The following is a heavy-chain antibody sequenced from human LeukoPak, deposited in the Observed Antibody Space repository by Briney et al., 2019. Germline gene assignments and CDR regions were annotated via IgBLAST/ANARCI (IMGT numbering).Heavy chain of an antibody. CDR3: ARGSIVGAKTLGFGAFDI. Sequence: ASVKVSCKASGYTFTSYYMHWVRQAPGQGLEWMGIINPSGGSRSYAQRFQGRVTMTRDTSTSTVYMELSSLRSEDTAVYYCARGSIVGAKTLGFGAFDIWGQGTMVTVSS. V-gene: IGHV1-46*01. CDR1: GYTFTSYY. D-gene: IGHD1-26*01. CDR2: INPSGGSR. J-gene: IGHJ3*02.